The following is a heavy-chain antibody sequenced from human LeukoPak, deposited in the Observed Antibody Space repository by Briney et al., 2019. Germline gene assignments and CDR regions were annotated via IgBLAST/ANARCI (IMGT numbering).Heavy chain of an antibody. V-gene: IGHV4-4*07. CDR3: ARDTAYDRNYYYGMDV. CDR1: GGSLSGYY. CDR2: IYASGRT. D-gene: IGHD3-22*01. J-gene: IGHJ6*02. Sequence: PSETLSLTCTVSGGSLSGYYWSCIRQPAGKGLEWIGRIYASGRTSYNPSLRSRVTMSIDTSKNQFSLRLKSMTAADTAVYYCARDTAYDRNYYYGMDVWGQGTTVTVSS.